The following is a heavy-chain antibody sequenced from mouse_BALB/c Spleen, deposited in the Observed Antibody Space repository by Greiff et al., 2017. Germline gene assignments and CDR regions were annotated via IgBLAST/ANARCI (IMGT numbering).Heavy chain of an antibody. CDR2: ISYSGST. V-gene: IGHV3-2*02. J-gene: IGHJ4*01. CDR3: ARFMIKAYYYAMDY. CDR1: GYSITSDYA. Sequence: VQLKESGPGLVKPSQSLSLTCTVTGYSITSDYAWNWIRQFPGNKLEWMGYISYSGSTSYNPSLKSRISITRDTSKNQFFLQLNSVTTEDTATYYCARFMIKAYYYAMDYWGQGTSVTVSS. D-gene: IGHD2-4*01.